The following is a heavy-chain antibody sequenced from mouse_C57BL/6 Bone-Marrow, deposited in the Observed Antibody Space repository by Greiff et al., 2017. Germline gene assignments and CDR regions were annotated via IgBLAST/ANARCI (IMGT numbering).Heavy chain of an antibody. V-gene: IGHV15-2*01. CDR2: ILPSIGRT. Sequence: VKLQESGSELRSPGSSVKLSCKDFDSEVFPIAYMSWVRQKPGHGFEWIGGILPSIGRTIYGEKFEDKATLDADTLSNTAYLELNSLTSEDSAIYYCARRTKGYWYFDVWGTGTTVTVSS. CDR3: ARRTKGYWYFDV. CDR1: DSEVFPIAY. J-gene: IGHJ1*03.